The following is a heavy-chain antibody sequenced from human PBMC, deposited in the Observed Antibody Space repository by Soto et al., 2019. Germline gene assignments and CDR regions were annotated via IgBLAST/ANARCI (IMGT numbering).Heavy chain of an antibody. CDR3: ARVFSDSSSCFDP. CDR1: GGSISSGGYS. V-gene: IGHV4-30-2*01. CDR2: IYHSGST. D-gene: IGHD6-13*01. J-gene: IGHJ5*02. Sequence: PSETLSLTCAVSGGSISSGGYSWSWIRQPPGKGLEWIGYIYHSGSTYYNPSLKSRVTISVDRSKSQFSLKLSSVTAADTAVYYCARVFSDSSSCFDPWGQGTLVTVSS.